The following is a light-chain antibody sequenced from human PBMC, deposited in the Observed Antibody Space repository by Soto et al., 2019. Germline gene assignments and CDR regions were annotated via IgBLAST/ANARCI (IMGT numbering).Light chain of an antibody. Sequence: ETVLTQSPVTLSLSPGERATLSCRASESVGSYLAWYQQKPGQAPRLLIYSASNRATGIPPRFSGSGSGTDFTLTISSLEPEDFGVYYCQQRRNWPPIPFGQGKRLEIK. CDR2: SAS. J-gene: IGKJ5*01. CDR3: QQRRNWPPIP. V-gene: IGKV3-11*01. CDR1: ESVGSY.